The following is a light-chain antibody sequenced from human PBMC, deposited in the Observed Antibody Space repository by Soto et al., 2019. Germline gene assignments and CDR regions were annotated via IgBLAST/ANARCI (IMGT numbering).Light chain of an antibody. CDR1: QSVSSN. CDR2: GTS. V-gene: IGKV3-15*01. J-gene: IGKJ4*01. CDR3: QQFTKWPLT. Sequence: EIEMTQSPATLSESPGERATLYCRASQSVSSNLAWYQQKRGQAPRLLIYGTSTRANGIPARFSGSGSRTDFTLTISSLKSEDFAVYYCQQFTKWPLTFGGGTKVEIK.